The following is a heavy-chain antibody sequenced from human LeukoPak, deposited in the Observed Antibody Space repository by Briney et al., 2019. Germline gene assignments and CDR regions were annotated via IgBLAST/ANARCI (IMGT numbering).Heavy chain of an antibody. J-gene: IGHJ4*02. CDR1: GYTFTGYY. V-gene: IGHV1-2*02. D-gene: IGHD3-22*01. CDR3: ARELSAIYDSSGY. CDR2: INPNSGGT. Sequence: ASVKVSCKASGYTFTGYYMHWVRQAPGQGLEWMGWINPNSGGTNYAQKFQGRVTMTRDTSISTAYMELSRLRSDVTAVYYFARELSAIYDSSGYWGQGTLVTVSS.